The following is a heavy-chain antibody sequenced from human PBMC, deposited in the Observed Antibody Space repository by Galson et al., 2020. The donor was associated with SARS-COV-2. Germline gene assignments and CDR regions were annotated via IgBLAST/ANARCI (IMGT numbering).Heavy chain of an antibody. J-gene: IGHJ5*02. CDR3: ARDNSGSYYGGFDP. CDR1: GFTFSSYA. CDR2: ISYDGSNK. Sequence: GESLKISCAASGFTFSSYAMHWVRQAPGKGLAWVAVISYDGSNKYYADSVKGRFTISRDNSKNTLYLQMNSLRAEDTAVYYCARDNSGSYYGGFDPWGQGTLVTVSS. D-gene: IGHD1-26*01. V-gene: IGHV3-30-3*01.